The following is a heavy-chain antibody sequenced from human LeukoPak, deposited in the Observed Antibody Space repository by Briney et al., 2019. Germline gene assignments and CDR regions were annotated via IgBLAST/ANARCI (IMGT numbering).Heavy chain of an antibody. Sequence: ASVKVSCKASGYTFTSYYMHWVRQAPGQGLEWMGWINPNSGGTNYAQKFQGWVTMTRDTSTSTAYMELSSLRSEDTAVYYCARSIIIVPNTSYYYYYMDVWGQGTTVTVSS. CDR3: ARSIIIVPNTSYYYYYMDV. V-gene: IGHV1-2*04. D-gene: IGHD2/OR15-2a*01. J-gene: IGHJ6*02. CDR1: GYTFTSYY. CDR2: INPNSGGT.